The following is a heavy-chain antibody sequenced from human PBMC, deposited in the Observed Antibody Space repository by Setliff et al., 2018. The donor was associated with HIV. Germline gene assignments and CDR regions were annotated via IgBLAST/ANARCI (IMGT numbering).Heavy chain of an antibody. V-gene: IGHV1-2*02. CDR3: ARDHGMWDYGGNVLLREYFLH. Sequence: ASVKVSCKASGYTFTGYYMHWVRQAPGQGLEWMGWVTPNSGGTNYAQKFQGRVTMTRDTSISTAYMELSRLRSDDTAVYYCARDHGMWDYGGNVLLREYFLHWGQGTLVTVSS. CDR1: GYTFTGYY. D-gene: IGHD4-17*01. J-gene: IGHJ1*01. CDR2: VTPNSGGT.